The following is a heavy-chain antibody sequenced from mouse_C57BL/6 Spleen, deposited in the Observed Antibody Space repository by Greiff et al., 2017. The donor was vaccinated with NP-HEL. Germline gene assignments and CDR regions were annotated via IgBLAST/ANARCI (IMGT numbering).Heavy chain of an antibody. J-gene: IGHJ2*01. V-gene: IGHV1-22*01. D-gene: IGHD2-4*01. Sequence: EVQLQQSGPELVKPGASVKMSCKASGYTFTDYNMHWVKQSHGKSLEWIGYINPNNGGTSYNQKFKGKATLTVNKSSSTAYMELRSLTSEDSAVYCCGRPLYDYDVGYWGQGTALTVSS. CDR3: GRPLYDYDVGY. CDR2: INPNNGGT. CDR1: GYTFTDYN.